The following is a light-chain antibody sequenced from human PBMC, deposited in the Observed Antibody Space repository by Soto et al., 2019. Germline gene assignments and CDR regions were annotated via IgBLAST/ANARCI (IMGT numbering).Light chain of an antibody. J-gene: IGKJ1*01. CDR2: DAS. V-gene: IGKV1-5*01. CDR3: QQYNDHRT. CDR1: QSIGSW. Sequence: DIQMTQSPSTLSASVGDRVTITCRASQSIGSWLAWYQQTPGKAPKLLIYDASGLGSGVPSMFSGSGSGTEFTLTISRLQPDDFATYYCQQYNDHRTFGQGTKVEIK.